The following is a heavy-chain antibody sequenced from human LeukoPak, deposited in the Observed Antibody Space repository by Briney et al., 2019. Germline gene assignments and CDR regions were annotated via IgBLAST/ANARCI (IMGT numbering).Heavy chain of an antibody. CDR2: FYTSGST. CDR3: ARDRVDSSGYYYYYGIDV. J-gene: IGHJ6*02. CDR1: GGSISTYF. Sequence: TASETLSLTYTVSGGSISTYFWSWIRQPAGKGLEWVGRFYTSGSTSYNPSLKSRLTMSADTSKNQFSLKLRSVTAADTAVYYCARDRVDSSGYYYYYGIDVWGQGTTVTVSS. V-gene: IGHV4-4*07. D-gene: IGHD3-22*01.